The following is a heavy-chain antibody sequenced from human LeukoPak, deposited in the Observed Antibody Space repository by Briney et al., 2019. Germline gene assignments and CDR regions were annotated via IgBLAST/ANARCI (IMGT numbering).Heavy chain of an antibody. CDR3: ARLKMAKIRAGRYCDL. V-gene: IGHV4-59*02. Sequence: PSETLSLTCTVSGAFVSHHYWSWIRQPPGKGLEWICYIFYSGSTNNNPSLKSRVAISVDTSKNQFSLSLSFVTAAETAVYYCARLKMAKIRAGRYCDLWGRGSLVTVSS. J-gene: IGHJ2*01. CDR2: IFYSGST. D-gene: IGHD5-24*01. CDR1: GAFVSHHY.